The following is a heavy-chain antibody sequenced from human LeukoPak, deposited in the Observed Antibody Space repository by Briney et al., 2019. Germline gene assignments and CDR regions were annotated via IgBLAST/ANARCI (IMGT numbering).Heavy chain of an antibody. D-gene: IGHD3-3*01. Sequence: ASVKVSCKASGYTFTGYYMHWVRQAPGQGLEWMGWINPNSGGTNYAQKFRGRVTMTRDTSISTAYMELSRLRSDDTAVYYCARAQIDYYDFWSGYYGCWGQGTLVTVSS. CDR1: GYTFTGYY. CDR2: INPNSGGT. J-gene: IGHJ4*02. V-gene: IGHV1-2*02. CDR3: ARAQIDYYDFWSGYYGC.